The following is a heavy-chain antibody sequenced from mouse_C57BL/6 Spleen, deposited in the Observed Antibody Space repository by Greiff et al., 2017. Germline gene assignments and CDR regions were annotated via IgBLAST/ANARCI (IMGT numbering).Heavy chain of an antibody. CDR3: AGLRSAWFAY. J-gene: IGHJ3*01. CDR2: IKPTNGGT. CDR1: GYTFTDYN. V-gene: IGHV1-22*01. Sequence: VQLKESGPELVKPGASVKMSCKASGYTFTDYNMHWVKQSHGKSLEWIGYIKPTNGGTSYNQKFKGKATLTVNKSSSTAYMELRSLTSEDSAVYYCAGLRSAWFAYWGQGTLVTVSA. D-gene: IGHD1-1*01.